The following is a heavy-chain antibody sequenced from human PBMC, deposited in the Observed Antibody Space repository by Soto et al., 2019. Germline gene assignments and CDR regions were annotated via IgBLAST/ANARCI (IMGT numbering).Heavy chain of an antibody. CDR3: ARPMTARGYYGMDV. CDR2: IDPSDSYT. Sequence: CVLLRISCNGSGYSFTIYWVSWVRKIPGKGLEWMGRIDPSDSYTNYSPSFQGHVTISADKSISTAYLQWSSLKASDTAMYYCARPMTARGYYGMDVWGQGNTVTVSS. CDR1: GYSFTIYW. D-gene: IGHD3-16*01. J-gene: IGHJ6*02. V-gene: IGHV5-10-1*01.